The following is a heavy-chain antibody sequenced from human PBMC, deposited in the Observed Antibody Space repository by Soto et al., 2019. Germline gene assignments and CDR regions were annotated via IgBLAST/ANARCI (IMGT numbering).Heavy chain of an antibody. Sequence: QVRLVESGGGLVKPGGSLRLSCAASRFTFSDYSMSWVRQAPGRGPVWVSYISTSGSATFYADSVKGRFTVSGDDTMRSLYLQMNSLRVEDAAIYYCVREGPRKGTYVFDYWGQGTLVTVSS. CDR2: ISTSGSAT. CDR3: VREGPRKGTYVFDY. J-gene: IGHJ4*02. V-gene: IGHV3-11*01. D-gene: IGHD3-10*01. CDR1: RFTFSDYS.